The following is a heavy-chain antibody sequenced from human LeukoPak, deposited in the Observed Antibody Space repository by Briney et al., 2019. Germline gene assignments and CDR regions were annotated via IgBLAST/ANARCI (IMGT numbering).Heavy chain of an antibody. CDR2: IFSTGST. Sequence: SETLSLTCTVSGGSMSDNYWSWIRQPPGKGLEWIGYIFSTGSTNYNPSLKSRVTISGDTSKNQFSLKLSSVTAADTALYYCARDYTMTHAFDIWGQGTLVTVSS. V-gene: IGHV4-59*01. CDR3: ARDYTMTHAFDI. D-gene: IGHD3-22*01. J-gene: IGHJ3*02. CDR1: GGSMSDNY.